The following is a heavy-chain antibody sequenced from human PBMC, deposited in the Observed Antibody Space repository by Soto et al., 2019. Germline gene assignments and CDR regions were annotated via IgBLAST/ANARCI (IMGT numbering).Heavy chain of an antibody. J-gene: IGHJ4*02. CDR1: GYTFTTYG. CDR3: ARGEGFLDF. D-gene: IGHD2-15*01. V-gene: IGHV1-18*01. Sequence: QVQLVQSGAEVKKPGASVTVPCKASGYTFTTYGIIWVRQAPGQGLEWMGWITAYNGNTQYAQKFQGRVTMTTDTSKSTAYMELRSLRSDDTAVYFCARGEGFLDFWGQGTLVTVSS. CDR2: ITAYNGNT.